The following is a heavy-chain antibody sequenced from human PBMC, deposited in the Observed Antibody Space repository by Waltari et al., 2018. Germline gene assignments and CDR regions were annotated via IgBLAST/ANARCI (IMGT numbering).Heavy chain of an antibody. D-gene: IGHD4-4*01. CDR3: ARRMTTQLIGGFDP. V-gene: IGHV4-30-2*01. Sequence: QLQLQESGSGLVKPSQTLSLTCAVSGAALSSGGYSWSGIRQPPGKGLEWIGYIYYSGNTYYKPSLKSRVTISLDRSKNQFSLRLNSVTAADTAVYYCARRMTTQLIGGFDPWGQGTLVTVSS. CDR2: IYYSGNT. J-gene: IGHJ5*02. CDR1: GAALSSGGYS.